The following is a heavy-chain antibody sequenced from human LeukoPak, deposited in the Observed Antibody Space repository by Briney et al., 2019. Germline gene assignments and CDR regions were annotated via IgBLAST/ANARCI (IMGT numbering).Heavy chain of an antibody. Sequence: PGGSLRLSCAASGFTFSSYSMNWVRQAPGKGLEWVSSISSSSSYIYYADSVKGRFTISRDNAKNSLYLQMNSLRADDTAVYYCARDSVGGVTTKWGQGTLVTVSS. CDR1: GFTFSSYS. CDR3: ARDSVGGVTTK. D-gene: IGHD4-17*01. V-gene: IGHV3-21*01. CDR2: ISSSSSYI. J-gene: IGHJ4*02.